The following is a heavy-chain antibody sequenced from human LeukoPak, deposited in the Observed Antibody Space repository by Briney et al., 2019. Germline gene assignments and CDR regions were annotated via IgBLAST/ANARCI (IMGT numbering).Heavy chain of an antibody. J-gene: IGHJ4*02. Sequence: SGTLSLTCAVYGGSFSGYYWSWIRQPPGKGLEWIGEINHSGSTNYNPSLKSRVTISVDTSKNQFSLKLSSVAAADTAVYYCARERRGFDYWGQGTLVTVSS. D-gene: IGHD3-10*01. CDR2: INHSGST. CDR3: ARERRGFDY. V-gene: IGHV4-34*01. CDR1: GGSFSGYY.